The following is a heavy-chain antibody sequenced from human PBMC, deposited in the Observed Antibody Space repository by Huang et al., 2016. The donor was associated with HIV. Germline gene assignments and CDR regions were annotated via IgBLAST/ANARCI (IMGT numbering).Heavy chain of an antibody. V-gene: IGHV5-51*01. J-gene: IGHJ4*02. CDR3: ARRFSSSSGYFDY. CDR1: GYSFSSYW. D-gene: IGHD6-6*01. CDR2: IFPDDSDT. Sequence: VQLVQSGAEVKKPGESLKISCKGSGYSFSSYWIAWVRQMPRKGLEWMVIIFPDDSDTTYSPSFEGQVTISADKSIGTAYLQWSSLKASDTAMYYCARRFSSSSGYFDYWGQGSLVTVSS.